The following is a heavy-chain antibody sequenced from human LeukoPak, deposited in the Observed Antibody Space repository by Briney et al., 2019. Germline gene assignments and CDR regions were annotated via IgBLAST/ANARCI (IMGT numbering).Heavy chain of an antibody. CDR2: IWYDGSNK. CDR1: GFTFSSYG. Sequence: PGGSLRLSCAASGFTFSSYGMHWVRQAPGKGLEWVAVIWYDGSNKYYADSVKGRFTISRDNSKNTLYLQMNCLRAEDTAVYYCARGDYGDSTNYYYYGMDVWGQGTTVTVSS. V-gene: IGHV3-33*01. D-gene: IGHD4-17*01. CDR3: ARGDYGDSTNYYYYGMDV. J-gene: IGHJ6*02.